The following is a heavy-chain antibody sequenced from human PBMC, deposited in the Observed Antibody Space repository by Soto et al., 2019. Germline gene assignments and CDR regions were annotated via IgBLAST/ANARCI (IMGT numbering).Heavy chain of an antibody. J-gene: IGHJ4*02. V-gene: IGHV4-31*03. Sequence: SETLSLTCTVSGGSISSGGYYWSWIRQHPGKGLEWIGYIYYSGSTYYNPSLKSRVTISVDTSKNQFSLKLSSVTAADTAVYYCARDAYYYDSSGYHHPYFDYWGQGTLVTVSS. CDR1: GGSISSGGYY. CDR2: IYYSGST. D-gene: IGHD3-22*01. CDR3: ARDAYYYDSSGYHHPYFDY.